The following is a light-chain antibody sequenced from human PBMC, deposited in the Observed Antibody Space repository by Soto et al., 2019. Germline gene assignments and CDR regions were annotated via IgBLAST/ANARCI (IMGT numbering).Light chain of an antibody. V-gene: IGLV2-14*01. J-gene: IGLJ2*01. CDR1: SSDVDTYKY. CDR2: EVS. Sequence: QSALTQPASVSGSPGQSITISCTGTSSDVDTYKYVSWYQQHPGKAPKLMIYEVSYRPSGVSDRFAGSKSGNTASLTISGLPAEDEADYYCSAYAGSTTRVQFGGGTKLTVL. CDR3: SAYAGSTTRVQ.